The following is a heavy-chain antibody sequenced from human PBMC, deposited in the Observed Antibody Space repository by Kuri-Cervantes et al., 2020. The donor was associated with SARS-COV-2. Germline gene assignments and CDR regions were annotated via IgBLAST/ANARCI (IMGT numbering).Heavy chain of an antibody. V-gene: IGHV3-30*03. CDR1: GFTFRSYG. CDR3: ARGGSNYYGMDV. J-gene: IGHJ6*02. CDR2: ISYDDTKT. D-gene: IGHD4-11*01. Sequence: GESLKISCAASGFTFRSYGMHWVRQAPGKGLEWVAVISYDDTKTYYGDSVKGRFTISRDNSKNTLYLQMNSLRAEDTAVYYCARGGSNYYGMDVWGQGTTVTVSS.